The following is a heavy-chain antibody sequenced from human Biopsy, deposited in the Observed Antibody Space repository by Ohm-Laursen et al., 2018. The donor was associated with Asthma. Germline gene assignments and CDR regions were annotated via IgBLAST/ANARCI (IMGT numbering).Heavy chain of an antibody. CDR3: AKEVFPGWELRRGPDS. V-gene: IGHV3-30*18. CDR2: ISFDGTNR. J-gene: IGHJ4*02. D-gene: IGHD1-26*01. CDR1: GFSLSNYG. Sequence: SLRLSCAASGFSLSNYGMHWGRQAPGKGLDWGAVISFDGTNRNYTDSVKGRFTISRDNSRNTLHLEMNSLRAEDTAVYFCAKEVFPGWELRRGPDSWGQGTLVTVSS.